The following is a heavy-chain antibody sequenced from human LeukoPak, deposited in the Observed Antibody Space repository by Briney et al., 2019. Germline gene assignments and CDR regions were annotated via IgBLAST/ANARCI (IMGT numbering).Heavy chain of an antibody. D-gene: IGHD2-2*01. CDR3: AREWYQAIDY. V-gene: IGHV3-48*04. CDR2: ISSSGSTI. CDR1: GFTFSSYS. Sequence: GGSLRLSCAASGFTFSSYSMNWVRQAPGKGLEWVSYISSSGSTIYYADSVKGRFTISRDNAKNSLYLQMNSLRAEDTAVYYCAREWYQAIDYWGQGTLVTVSS. J-gene: IGHJ4*02.